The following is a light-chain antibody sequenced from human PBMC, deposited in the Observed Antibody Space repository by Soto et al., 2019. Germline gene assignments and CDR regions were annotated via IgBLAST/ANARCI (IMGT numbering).Light chain of an antibody. Sequence: ETGMTQSPGTLAVSPGERATLSCRGSQSVSTNLAWYQQKPGQAPRLLIYGASTRATGIPARFSGSGSGTEFTLTISSLQSEDFAVYYCQQFHNWPPITFGQGTRLEIK. CDR3: QQFHNWPPIT. CDR2: GAS. V-gene: IGKV3-15*01. J-gene: IGKJ5*01. CDR1: QSVSTN.